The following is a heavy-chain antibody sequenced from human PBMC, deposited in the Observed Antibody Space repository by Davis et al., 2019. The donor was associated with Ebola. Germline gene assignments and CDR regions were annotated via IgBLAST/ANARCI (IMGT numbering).Heavy chain of an antibody. CDR1: GYTLTEFS. J-gene: IGHJ4*02. V-gene: IGHV1-24*01. D-gene: IGHD3-16*02. CDR3: ATGIKLEFSGDQFDY. Sequence: ASVKVSCKVSGYTLTEFSMHWVRQAPGKGLEWMGGFDPEDGETIYAQKFQGRVTMTEDTSTDTAYMELSSLRSEDTAVYYCATGIKLEFSGDQFDYWGQGTLVTVSS. CDR2: FDPEDGET.